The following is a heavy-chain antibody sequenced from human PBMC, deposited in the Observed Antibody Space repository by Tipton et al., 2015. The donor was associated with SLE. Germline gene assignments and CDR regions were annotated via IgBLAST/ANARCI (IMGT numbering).Heavy chain of an antibody. CDR2: ISSSSSYI. CDR1: GFTFSSYA. Sequence: GSLRLSCAASGFTFSSYAMSWVRQAPGKGLEWVSSISSSSSYIYYADSVKGRFTISRDNAKNSLYLQMNSLRAEDTAVYYCARDLVVAAAPYGMDVWGQGTTVTVSS. CDR3: ARDLVVAAAPYGMDV. V-gene: IGHV3-21*01. D-gene: IGHD6-13*01. J-gene: IGHJ6*02.